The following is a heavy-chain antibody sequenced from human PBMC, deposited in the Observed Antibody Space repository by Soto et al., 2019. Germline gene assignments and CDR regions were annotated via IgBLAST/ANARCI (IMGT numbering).Heavy chain of an antibody. D-gene: IGHD4-4*01. CDR1: GFSFSDSA. CDR3: TRHTVDY. Sequence: EVQLVESGGGLVQPGGSLKLSCAASGFSFSDSAIHWVRQASGKGLEWVGRTRSKAHSYATAFAASVKGRFTISRDDSKNTVYLQMNSLKTESTAVYYCTRHTVDYWGQGTLFTVSS. V-gene: IGHV3-73*02. CDR2: TRSKAHSYAT. J-gene: IGHJ4*02.